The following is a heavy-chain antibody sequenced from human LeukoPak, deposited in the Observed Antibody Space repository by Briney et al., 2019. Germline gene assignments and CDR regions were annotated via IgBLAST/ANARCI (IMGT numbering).Heavy chain of an antibody. V-gene: IGHV3-23*01. J-gene: IGHJ4*02. CDR3: AKWKRAPYSGFDY. D-gene: IGHD5-12*01. Sequence: PGGSLRLSCAASGFTFSSYAMSWVRQAPGKGLEWVSAISGSGGSTYYADSVKGRFTISRDSSKNTLYLQMNSLRAEDTAVYYCAKWKRAPYSGFDYWGQGTLVTVSS. CDR2: ISGSGGST. CDR1: GFTFSSYA.